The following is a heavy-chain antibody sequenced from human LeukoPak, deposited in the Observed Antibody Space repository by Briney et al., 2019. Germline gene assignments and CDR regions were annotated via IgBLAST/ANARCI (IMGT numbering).Heavy chain of an antibody. CDR1: GVPFSIYG. Sequence: SMRLSCTVSGVPFSIYGLHWVRQAPGRGLEWVAFLRTVGRDNYYADSVKGRFTISRDSSKNTVYLQLSSLRTEDTAVYYCARDHEWSWDYWGQGTLVIVS. CDR3: ARDHEWSWDY. D-gene: IGHD3-3*01. CDR2: LRTVGRDN. J-gene: IGHJ4*02. V-gene: IGHV3-30*02.